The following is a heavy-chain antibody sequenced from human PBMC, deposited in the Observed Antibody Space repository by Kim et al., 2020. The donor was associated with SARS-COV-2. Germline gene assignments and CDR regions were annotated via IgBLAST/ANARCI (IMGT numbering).Heavy chain of an antibody. CDR3: ARHTGYSSSWYWFDP. V-gene: IGHV4-59*08. J-gene: IGHJ5*02. Sequence: PALKSRVTISVDTSKNLFSLKLSCVTAADTAVYYCARHTGYSSSWYWFDPWGQGTLVTVSS. D-gene: IGHD6-13*01.